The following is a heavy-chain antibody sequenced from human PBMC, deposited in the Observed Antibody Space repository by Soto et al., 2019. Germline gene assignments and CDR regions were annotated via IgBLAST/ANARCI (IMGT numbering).Heavy chain of an antibody. D-gene: IGHD7-27*01. V-gene: IGHV4-30-2*01. Sequence: QLQLQESGSGLVEPSQTLSPTCAVSGGSIGSGTYYWSWIRQPPGNGLEWIGYIYHSGSTYYNPSRKSRLTMSLDMSMNQLSLSLSYVTAADTAVDDCARNLGPYNWVDPWGQGMLVTVSS. J-gene: IGHJ5*02. CDR3: ARNLGPYNWVDP. CDR2: IYHSGST. CDR1: GGSIGSGTYY.